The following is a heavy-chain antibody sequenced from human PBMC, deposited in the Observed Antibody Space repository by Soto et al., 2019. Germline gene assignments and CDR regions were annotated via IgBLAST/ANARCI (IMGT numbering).Heavy chain of an antibody. Sequence: GGSLRLSCAASGFTFSSYAMSWVRQAPVKGLEWVSTISGSGGSTYYADSVKGRFTISRDNSKNTLYLQMNSLRAADTAVYYCAKARPFQAAAGTSDFDYWGQGTLVTVSS. CDR3: AKARPFQAAAGTSDFDY. D-gene: IGHD6-13*01. V-gene: IGHV3-23*01. CDR2: ISGSGGST. J-gene: IGHJ4*02. CDR1: GFTFSSYA.